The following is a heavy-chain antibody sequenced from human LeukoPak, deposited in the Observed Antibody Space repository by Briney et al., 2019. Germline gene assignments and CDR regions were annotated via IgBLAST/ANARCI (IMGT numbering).Heavy chain of an antibody. CDR2: INPNSGGT. CDR1: GYTFTGYY. D-gene: IGHD5-18*01. CDR3: ARDRDTAMAHFDC. Sequence: ASVKVSCKASGYTFTGYYMHWVRQAPGQGLEWMGWINPNSGGTNYAQKFQGRVTMTRDTSISTAYMELSRLRSDDTAVYYCARDRDTAMAHFDCWGQGTLVTVSS. V-gene: IGHV1-2*02. J-gene: IGHJ4*02.